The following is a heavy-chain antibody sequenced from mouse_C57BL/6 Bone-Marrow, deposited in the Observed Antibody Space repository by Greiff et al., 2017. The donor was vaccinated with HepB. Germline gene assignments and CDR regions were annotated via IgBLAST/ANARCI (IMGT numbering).Heavy chain of an antibody. CDR2: IIPGSGGT. J-gene: IGHJ4*01. V-gene: IGHV1-54*01. CDR3: ARGVIYYYGSSYYYAMDY. Sequence: VQLVESGAELVRPGTSVKVSCKASGYAFTNYLIEWVKQRPGQGLEWIGVIIPGSGGTNYNEKFKGKATLTADKSSSTAYMELSRLTSEDPAVYFCARGVIYYYGSSYYYAMDYWGQGTSVTGSS. CDR1: GYAFTNYL. D-gene: IGHD1-1*01.